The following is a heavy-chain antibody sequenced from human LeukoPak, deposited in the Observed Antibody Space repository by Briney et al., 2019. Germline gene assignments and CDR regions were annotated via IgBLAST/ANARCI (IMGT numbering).Heavy chain of an antibody. CDR1: GFTFSSYA. Sequence: GGSLRLSCAASGFTFSSYAMSWVRQAPGKGLEWVSTISGGGITNYADSVEDRLTISRDNSKNTLYLQMNSLRAEDTAVYYCANFPIRIVVTMEDYWGQGTLVTVSS. J-gene: IGHJ4*02. CDR2: ISGGGIT. D-gene: IGHD3-22*01. CDR3: ANFPIRIVVTMEDY. V-gene: IGHV3-23*01.